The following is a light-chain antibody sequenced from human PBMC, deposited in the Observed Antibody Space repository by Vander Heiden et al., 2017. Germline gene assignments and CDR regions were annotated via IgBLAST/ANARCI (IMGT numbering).Light chain of an antibody. CDR3: SSYTSSSPHVV. V-gene: IGLV2-14*03. J-gene: IGLJ2*01. CDR2: DVS. Sequence: QSALTQHASVSGAPGPSSTSSCTGTSSDVGSYNYVSCYQQHPRKAPKLMIYDVSNRPSGVSNRFSGSKSGNTASLTISGLQAEDEADYYCSSYTSSSPHVVFGGGTKLTVL. CDR1: SSDVGSYNY.